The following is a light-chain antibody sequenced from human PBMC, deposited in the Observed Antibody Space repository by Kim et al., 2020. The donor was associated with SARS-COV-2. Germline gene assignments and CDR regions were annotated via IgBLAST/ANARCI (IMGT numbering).Light chain of an antibody. J-gene: IGKJ1*01. V-gene: IGKV1-5*01. CDR2: DAS. Sequence: DIQMTQSPSTLSASVGDRVTLTCRASQSISCWLAWYQQKPGKAPKLLVYDASSLQSGVPSRFSGSGSGTEFTLTINSLQPDDFATYYCQQYESQSKTFGQGTKVDIK. CDR3: QQYESQSKT. CDR1: QSISCW.